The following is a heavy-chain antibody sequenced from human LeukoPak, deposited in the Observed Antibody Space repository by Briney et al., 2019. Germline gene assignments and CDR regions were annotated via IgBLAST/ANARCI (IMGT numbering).Heavy chain of an antibody. CDR2: INPNSGGT. CDR1: GYTFTGYY. J-gene: IGHJ4*02. V-gene: IGHV1-2*02. Sequence: GASVKVSCKASGYTFTGYYMHWVRQAPGQGLEWMGWINPNSGGTNYAQKFQGRVTMTRDTSISTAYMELSRPRSDDTAVHYCAVTTGSWYYFDYWGQGTLVTVSS. CDR3: AVTTGSWYYFDY. D-gene: IGHD6-13*01.